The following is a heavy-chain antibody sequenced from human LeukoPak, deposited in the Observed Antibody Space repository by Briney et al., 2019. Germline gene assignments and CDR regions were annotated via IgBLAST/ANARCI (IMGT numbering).Heavy chain of an antibody. CDR2: IIPIFGTA. CDR3: ARVARYYYDSSGYPRAFDI. J-gene: IGHJ3*02. D-gene: IGHD3-22*01. CDR1: GGTFSSYA. V-gene: IGHV1-69*13. Sequence: SVKVSCKASGGTFSSYAISWVRQAPGQGLEWMGGIIPIFGTANYAQKFQGRVTISADESTSTGYMELSSLRSEDTAVYYCARVARYYYDSSGYPRAFDIWGQGTMVTVSS.